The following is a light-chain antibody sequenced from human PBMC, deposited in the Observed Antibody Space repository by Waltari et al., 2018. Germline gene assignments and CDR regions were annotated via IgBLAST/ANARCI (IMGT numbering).Light chain of an antibody. CDR1: NIDGKS. J-gene: IGLJ2*01. Sequence: SYVMSQPPSVSVAPGETARITCAGDNIDGKSVHWYQQKPGQAPVVVIYYDSDRPSGIPERFSGSNSGDTATLTITRVEAGDEADYSYQVWETTSGHPTAVFGGGTKLTVL. CDR3: QVWETTSGHPTAV. CDR2: YDS. V-gene: IGLV3-21*01.